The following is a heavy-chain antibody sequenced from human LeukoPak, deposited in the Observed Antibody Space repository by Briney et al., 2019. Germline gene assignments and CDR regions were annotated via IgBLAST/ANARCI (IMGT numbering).Heavy chain of an antibody. Sequence: PGGSLRLSCAASGFTLSSYWMSWVRQAPGEGLEWVANINQYGSEKDYVDSVKGRFTISRDNAKNSLSLQMNSLRVEDTAIYYCAREGFGAFDIWGQGTMVTVSS. CDR1: GFTLSSYW. J-gene: IGHJ3*02. CDR2: INQYGSEK. V-gene: IGHV3-7*01. CDR3: AREGFGAFDI. D-gene: IGHD3-16*01.